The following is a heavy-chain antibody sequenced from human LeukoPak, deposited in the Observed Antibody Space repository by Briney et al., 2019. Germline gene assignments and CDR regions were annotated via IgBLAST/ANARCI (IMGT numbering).Heavy chain of an antibody. CDR3: ARVLY. J-gene: IGHJ4*02. CDR2: IIPSVNVV. V-gene: IGHV1-69*04. Sequence: SVNVSCKVSGGTFSTYAVSWVRQAPGQGLEWMGRIIPSVNVVNYAQRFAGRVTISADKVTNTAYMELTNLRFDDTAVYYCARVLYWGQGTLVTVSS. CDR1: GGTFSTYA.